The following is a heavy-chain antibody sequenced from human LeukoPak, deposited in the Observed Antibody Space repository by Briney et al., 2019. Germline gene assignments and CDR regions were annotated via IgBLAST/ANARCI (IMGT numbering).Heavy chain of an antibody. CDR2: ISSSSSYT. D-gene: IGHD6-19*01. J-gene: IGHJ4*02. CDR3: ARARDPSGLVRGGPFDY. V-gene: IGHV3-11*06. Sequence: GRSLRLSCAASGFTFSDYYMSWIRQAPGKGLEWVSYISSSSSYTNYADSVKGRFTISRDNAKNSLYLQMNSLRAEDTAVYYCARARDPSGLVRGGPFDYWGQGTLVTVSS. CDR1: GFTFSDYY.